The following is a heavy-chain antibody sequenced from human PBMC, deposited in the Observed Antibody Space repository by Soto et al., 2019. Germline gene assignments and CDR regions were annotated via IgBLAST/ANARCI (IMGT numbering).Heavy chain of an antibody. Sequence: GGSLRLSCAASGFTFDDYAMHWVRQAPGKGLEWVSYISSGSGNILYADSVKGRFTISRDNAKNSLYLQMNSLRAEDTAVYYCARTYGTGSLNWFDPWGQGTLVTVSS. CDR3: ARTYGTGSLNWFDP. CDR2: ISSGSGNI. CDR1: GFTFDDYA. D-gene: IGHD3-10*01. J-gene: IGHJ5*02. V-gene: IGHV3-48*04.